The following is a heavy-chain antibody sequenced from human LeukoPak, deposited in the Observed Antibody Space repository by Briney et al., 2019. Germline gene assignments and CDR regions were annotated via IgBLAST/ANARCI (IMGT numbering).Heavy chain of an antibody. J-gene: IGHJ4*02. CDR3: ARERGGSFNPKDY. D-gene: IGHD2-15*01. CDR1: GGSISSYY. Sequence: SETLSLTCTVSGGSISSYYWSWIRQPPGKGLEWIGYIYYSGSTNYNPSLKSRVTISVDTSKNQFSLKLSSVTAADTAVYYCARERGGSFNPKDYWGQGTLVTVSS. CDR2: IYYSGST. V-gene: IGHV4-59*01.